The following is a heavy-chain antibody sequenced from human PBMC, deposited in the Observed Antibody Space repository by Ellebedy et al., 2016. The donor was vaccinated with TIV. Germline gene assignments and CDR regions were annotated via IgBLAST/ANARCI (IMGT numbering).Heavy chain of an antibody. CDR1: GGSFNNSA. V-gene: IGHV1-69*04. CDR3: ARDAIQFLEWVYKYAMDV. J-gene: IGHJ6*01. CDR2: NIPILGIA. Sequence: ASVKVSCKASGGSFNNSAISWVRQAPGQGLEWLGRNIPILGIANYAQTFQGRLTITADKSTRTVYMELSSLTSDDTAVYYCARDAIQFLEWVYKYAMDVWGQGTTVTVSS. D-gene: IGHD3-3*01.